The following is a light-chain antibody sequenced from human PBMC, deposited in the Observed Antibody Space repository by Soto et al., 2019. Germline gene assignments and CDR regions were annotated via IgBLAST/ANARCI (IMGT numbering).Light chain of an antibody. CDR2: GNS. CDR3: QSYDSSPSGSVV. Sequence: QSVLTQPPSVSGAPGQRVTISCTGSSSNIGAGYDVHWYQQLPGTAPKHLIYGNSNRPSGVPDRFSGSKSGTSASLAITGLQAEDEADYYCQSYDSSPSGSVVFGGGTKLTVL. CDR1: SSNIGAGYD. J-gene: IGLJ2*01. V-gene: IGLV1-40*01.